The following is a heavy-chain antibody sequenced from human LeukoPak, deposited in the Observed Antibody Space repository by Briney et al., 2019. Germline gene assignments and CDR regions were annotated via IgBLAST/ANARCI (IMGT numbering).Heavy chain of an antibody. D-gene: IGHD3-22*01. CDR3: ARIVVADFDY. CDR1: GSSISNYY. CDR2: IYYSGNT. Sequence: SETLSLTCTVSGSSISNYYWGWIRQAPGKGLEWIGSIYYSGNTYYNPSLKSRVTISVDTSKNQFSLKLSSVTAADTAVYYCARIVVADFDYWGQGTLVTVSS. V-gene: IGHV4-39*01. J-gene: IGHJ4*02.